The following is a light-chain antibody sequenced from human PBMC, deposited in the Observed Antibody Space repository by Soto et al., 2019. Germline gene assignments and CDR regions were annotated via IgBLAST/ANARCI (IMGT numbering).Light chain of an antibody. CDR3: QQYGSSPWT. Sequence: EIVLTQSPGTLSLSPGERGTLSCRASQSVSSSYLAWYQQKPGQAPRLLIYGASSRATSIPDRFSGSGSGTDFTLTISRLEPEDFAVYYCQQYGSSPWTFGQGTKVDIK. CDR1: QSVSSSY. J-gene: IGKJ1*01. V-gene: IGKV3-20*01. CDR2: GAS.